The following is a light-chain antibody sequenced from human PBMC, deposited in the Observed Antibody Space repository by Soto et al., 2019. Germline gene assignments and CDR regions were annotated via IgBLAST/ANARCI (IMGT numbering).Light chain of an antibody. CDR2: GAS. J-gene: IGKJ2*01. Sequence: DIVMTQSPATLSVSPGERATLSCRASQSVSSNLAWYQQKAGQAPRLLINGASTRATGIPARFSGSGFGTEFTLTISSLQSEDVAVYYCQQYNNWPPMYTFGQGTKLEIK. CDR3: QQYNNWPPMYT. CDR1: QSVSSN. V-gene: IGKV3-15*01.